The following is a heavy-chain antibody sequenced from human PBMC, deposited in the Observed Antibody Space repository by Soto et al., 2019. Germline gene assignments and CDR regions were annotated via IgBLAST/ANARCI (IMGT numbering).Heavy chain of an antibody. CDR3: ARVGPWVPYYYDSSPYTFENWFDP. CDR2: IYHGGST. Sequence: SETLSLTCAVSGYSISSGYYLGWLLQPPWKGLEWIGGIYHGGSTYYNPSLNSRVTLSIDMTNNHVSLILNSVTAADTAVYYCARVGPWVPYYYDSSPYTFENWFDPWGQGTLVTVSS. CDR1: GYSISSGYY. D-gene: IGHD3-22*01. J-gene: IGHJ5*02. V-gene: IGHV4-38-2*01.